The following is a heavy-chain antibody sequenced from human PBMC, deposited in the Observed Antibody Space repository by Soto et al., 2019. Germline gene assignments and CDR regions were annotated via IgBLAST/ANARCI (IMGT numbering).Heavy chain of an antibody. CDR1: GDSITSSSFY. V-gene: IGHV4-39*01. CDR3: VTTARNEVTGTVLHY. D-gene: IGHD6-19*01. Sequence: PSETLSLTCTVSGDSITSSSFYWGWIRQPPGKGLECIGNIYYDGNTYYNPSLKSRVTISLDTSKNQFSLKLNSVTAADTVFYYCVTTARNEVTGTVLHYWGQGTLVTVSS. J-gene: IGHJ4*02. CDR2: IYYDGNT.